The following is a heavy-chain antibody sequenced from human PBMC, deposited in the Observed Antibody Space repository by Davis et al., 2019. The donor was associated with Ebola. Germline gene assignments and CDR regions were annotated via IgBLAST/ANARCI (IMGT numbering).Heavy chain of an antibody. D-gene: IGHD3-16*01. J-gene: IGHJ6*02. CDR1: GGSISSGGYS. V-gene: IGHV4-61*08. CDR3: AREGRGSSVGSAV. Sequence: SETLSLTCAVSGGSISSGGYSWSWLRQPPGKGLEWIGYIYYSGSTNYNPSLASRVTVSVDTSKNQFPLKLTSVTAADTAEYYCAREGRGSSVGSAVWGQGTTVTVSS. CDR2: IYYSGST.